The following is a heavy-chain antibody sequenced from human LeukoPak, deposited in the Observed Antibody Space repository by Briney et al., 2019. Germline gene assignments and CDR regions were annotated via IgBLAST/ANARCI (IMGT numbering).Heavy chain of an antibody. CDR3: ARLTRFGGN. V-gene: IGHV4-39*01. Sequence: SETLSLTCTVSGGSISSSSYYWGWIRQPPGKGLEWIGSIYYSGGTYYNPSLKSRATISVDTSKNQFSLKLSSVTAADTAVYYCARLTRFGGNWGQGTLVTVSS. CDR2: IYYSGGT. J-gene: IGHJ4*02. D-gene: IGHD3-10*01. CDR1: GGSISSSSYY.